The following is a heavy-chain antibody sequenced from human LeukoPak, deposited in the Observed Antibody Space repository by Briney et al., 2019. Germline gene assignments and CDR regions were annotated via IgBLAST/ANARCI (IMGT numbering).Heavy chain of an antibody. J-gene: IGHJ4*02. Sequence: GGSLRLSCAASGFTFSIYAMSWVRQAPGKGLQWVSSITSRGESTWYVDSVKGRFTITRDNSENTLYLQMHSLRAEDTAGYYCARDRPNYYGSDGHYYRRDGDYSGRGTVVSVSS. CDR1: GFTFSIYA. D-gene: IGHD3-10*01. CDR3: ARDRPNYYGSDGHYYRRDGDY. CDR2: ITSRGEST. V-gene: IGHV3-23*01.